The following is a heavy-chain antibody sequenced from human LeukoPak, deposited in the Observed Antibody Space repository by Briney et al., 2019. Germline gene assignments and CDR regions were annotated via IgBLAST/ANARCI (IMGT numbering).Heavy chain of an antibody. CDR3: ARDFGYGADFDY. CDR2: SNYRGTT. V-gene: IGHV4-59*12. J-gene: IGHJ4*02. Sequence: SETLSLTCTVSGGSISSYYWSWIRQPPGKGLEWIGSSNYRGTTYYNPSLKSRVTISVDTSKNQFSLNVNSVTAADTAIYYCARDFGYGADFDYWGQGTLVTVSS. CDR1: GGSISSYY. D-gene: IGHD4/OR15-4a*01.